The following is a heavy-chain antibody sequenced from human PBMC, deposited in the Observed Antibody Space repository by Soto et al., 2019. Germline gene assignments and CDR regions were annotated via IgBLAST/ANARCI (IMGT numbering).Heavy chain of an antibody. CDR3: ASSSGWYYFDY. V-gene: IGHV4-59*01. CDR1: GGSISSYY. D-gene: IGHD6-19*01. Sequence: QVQLQESGPGRVKRSETLYLTCTVSGGSISSYYWSWIRQPPGKGLEWIASVYYSGSTNYNPSLKSRVTISMGTSKNQFSLKMSSVTAADTAVYYCASSSGWYYFDYWGQGTLVIVSS. CDR2: VYYSGST. J-gene: IGHJ4*02.